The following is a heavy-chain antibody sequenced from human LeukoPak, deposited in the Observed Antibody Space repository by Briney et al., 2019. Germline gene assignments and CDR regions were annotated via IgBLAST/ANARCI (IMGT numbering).Heavy chain of an antibody. CDR1: GYTFTGYY. V-gene: IGHV1-2*02. Sequence: ASVKVSCKASGYTFTGYYMHWVRQSPGQGLEWMGWINPNSAGTNYAQKFQARVTMTRDTSLSTAYMELSRLRSDDTAVYYCARNGDRFGFKGDYSDYYYYMDVWGKGTTVTVSS. D-gene: IGHD4-17*01. CDR3: ARNGDRFGFKGDYSDYYYYMDV. CDR2: INPNSAGT. J-gene: IGHJ6*03.